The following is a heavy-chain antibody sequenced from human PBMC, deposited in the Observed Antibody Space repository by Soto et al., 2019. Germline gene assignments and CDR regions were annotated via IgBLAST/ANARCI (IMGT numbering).Heavy chain of an antibody. Sequence: GGSLRLSCAASGFTFSSYGMHWVRQAPGKGLEWVAVISYDGSNKYYADSVKGRFTISRDNSKNTLYLQMNSLRAEDTAVYYCAKLSTYSGYDASFAYWGQGTLVTVSS. V-gene: IGHV3-30*18. CDR3: AKLSTYSGYDASFAY. CDR2: ISYDGSNK. D-gene: IGHD5-12*01. J-gene: IGHJ4*02. CDR1: GFTFSSYG.